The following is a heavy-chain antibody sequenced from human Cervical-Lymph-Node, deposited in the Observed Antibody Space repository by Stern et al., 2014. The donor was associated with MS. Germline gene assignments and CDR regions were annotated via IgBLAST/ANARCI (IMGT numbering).Heavy chain of an antibody. CDR3: ASERYTYYDDQRPPGGFDP. D-gene: IGHD5-18*01. V-gene: IGHV1-58*01. CDR1: GITFSHYA. CDR2: VFVFNVYV. J-gene: IGHJ5*02. Sequence: QLVESGPEVKKPGTSVKVSCKASGITFSHYALKWLRQARGQRPEWIGWVFVFNVYVNYAPRSQERVTITRDMSTSTVYMELRSRKSEDTAIYYCASERYTYYDDQRPPGGFDPWGQGTLVTVSS.